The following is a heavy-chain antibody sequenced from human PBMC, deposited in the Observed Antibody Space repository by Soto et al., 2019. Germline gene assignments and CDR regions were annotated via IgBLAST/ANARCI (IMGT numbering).Heavy chain of an antibody. CDR2: IYYSGST. CDR3: ARDGNSYGYSY. D-gene: IGHD5-18*01. CDR1: GGSISSGGYY. J-gene: IGHJ4*02. Sequence: KPSETLSLTCTVSGGSISSGGYYWSWIRQHPGKGLEWIGYIYYSGSTYYNPSLKSRVTISVDTSKNQFSLKLSSVTAADTAVYYCARDGNSYGYSYWGQGTLVTVSS. V-gene: IGHV4-31*03.